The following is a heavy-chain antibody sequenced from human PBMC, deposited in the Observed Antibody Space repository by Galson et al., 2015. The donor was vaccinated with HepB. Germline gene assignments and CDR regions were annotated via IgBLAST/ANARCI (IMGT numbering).Heavy chain of an antibody. J-gene: IGHJ4*02. V-gene: IGHV3-7*01. CDR1: GFTFSRYW. CDR2: IKHDGSEK. D-gene: IGHD3-16*01. Sequence: SLRLSCAASGFTFSRYWMSWVRQAPGKGLEWVANIKHDGSEKYYVDSVKGRFTISRDNAKDSLYLQVNSLRAEDTAVYYCARYSSENYGDYWGQGTLVTVSS. CDR3: ARYSSENYGDY.